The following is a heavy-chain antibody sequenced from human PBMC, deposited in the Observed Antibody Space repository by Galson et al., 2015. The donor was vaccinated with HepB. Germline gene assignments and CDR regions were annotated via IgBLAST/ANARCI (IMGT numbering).Heavy chain of an antibody. Sequence: SLRLSCAASGFTFSSYWMSWVRQAPGEGLEWVANIKQDGSEKYYVDSVKGRFTISRDNAKNSLYLQMNSLRAEDTAVYYCARDYYDSSGYWGYYYFDYWGQGTLVTVSS. CDR3: ARDYYDSSGYWGYYYFDY. J-gene: IGHJ4*02. CDR2: IKQDGSEK. D-gene: IGHD3-22*01. CDR1: GFTFSSYW. V-gene: IGHV3-7*03.